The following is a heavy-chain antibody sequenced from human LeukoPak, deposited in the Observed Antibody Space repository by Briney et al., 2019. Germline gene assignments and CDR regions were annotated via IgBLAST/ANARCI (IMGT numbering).Heavy chain of an antibody. V-gene: IGHV4-34*01. CDR2: INHSGST. Sequence: SETLSLTCAVYGGSFSGYYWSWIRQPPRKGLEWIGEINHSGSTNYNPSLKSRVTISVDTSKNQFSLKLSSVTAADTAVYYCARGRPAKSDIVVVPAAIPAYYYYGMDVWGQGTTVTVSS. J-gene: IGHJ6*02. CDR3: ARGRPAKSDIVVVPAAIPAYYYYGMDV. D-gene: IGHD2-2*01. CDR1: GGSFSGYY.